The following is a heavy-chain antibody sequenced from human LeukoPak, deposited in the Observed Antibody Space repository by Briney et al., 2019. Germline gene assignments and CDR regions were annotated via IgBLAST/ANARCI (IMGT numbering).Heavy chain of an antibody. Sequence: GGSLRLSCAASGFTFSSAWMNWVRQAPGKGLEWVGRIKSKTDGGTTDYAAPVKGRFTISRDDSKNTLYLQMNSLKTEDTAVYYCTTEVRDTYYDYVWGSYRYTSRVDYWGQGTLVTVSS. CDR2: IKSKTDGGTT. CDR1: GFTFSSAW. D-gene: IGHD3-16*02. J-gene: IGHJ4*02. CDR3: TTEVRDTYYDYVWGSYRYTSRVDY. V-gene: IGHV3-15*07.